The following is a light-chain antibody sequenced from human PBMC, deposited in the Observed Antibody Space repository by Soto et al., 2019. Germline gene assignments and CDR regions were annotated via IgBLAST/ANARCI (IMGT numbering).Light chain of an antibody. CDR1: QSILNSSNNKNH. J-gene: IGKJ2*03. CDR3: QQYYAPPYS. V-gene: IGKV4-1*01. Sequence: DIVMTQSPDSLAVSLGERATISCKSSQSILNSSNNKNHLAWYQQKSGQPPKLLIYWASTRESGVPDRFSSSGSGTDFTLTISSLQAEDVAAVYYCQQYYAPPYSFGQGTKLEI. CDR2: WAS.